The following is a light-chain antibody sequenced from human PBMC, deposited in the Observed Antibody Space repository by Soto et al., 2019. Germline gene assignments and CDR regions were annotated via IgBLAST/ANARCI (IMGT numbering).Light chain of an antibody. CDR1: QSVYVN. J-gene: IGKJ3*01. CDR2: GAS. Sequence: EIVLTQSPGTLSLSPGEGATLSCRASQSVYVNLAWYQHKPGQSPRLLIYGASTRATDIPHRFSGSGSDTDFALTISRLEPEDFAVYYCQQYSGSPFTFGPGTKVNIK. CDR3: QQYSGSPFT. V-gene: IGKV3-20*01.